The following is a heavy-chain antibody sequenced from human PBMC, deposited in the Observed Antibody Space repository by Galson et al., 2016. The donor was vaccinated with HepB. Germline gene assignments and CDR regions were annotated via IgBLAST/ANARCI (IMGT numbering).Heavy chain of an antibody. CDR1: GFTFSRYW. V-gene: IGHV3-74*01. Sequence: SLRLSCAASGFTFSRYWMHWVRQAPGEGLVWVSRINTVGCIINYADSVKGRFTISRDNARNTLYLQMNSLRAEDTAVYYCARRRGSRSDDYWGQGTLVTVS. CDR3: ARRRGSRSDDY. D-gene: IGHD3-10*01. CDR2: INTVGCII. J-gene: IGHJ4*02.